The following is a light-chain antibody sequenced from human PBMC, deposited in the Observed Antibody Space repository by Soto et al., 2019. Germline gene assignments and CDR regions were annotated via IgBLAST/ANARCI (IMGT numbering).Light chain of an antibody. J-gene: IGKJ1*01. Sequence: PGERATLSCRASQSVSSSYLAWYQQKPGQAPRLLIYGASSRASGIPDRFSGSGSGTDFTLTISRLEPEDFAVYYWQQYGTSPEWTFGQGTKVEIK. V-gene: IGKV3-20*01. CDR2: GAS. CDR3: QQYGTSPEWT. CDR1: QSVSSSY.